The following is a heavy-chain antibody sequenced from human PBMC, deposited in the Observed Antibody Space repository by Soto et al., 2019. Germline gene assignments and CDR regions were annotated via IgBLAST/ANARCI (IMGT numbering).Heavy chain of an antibody. J-gene: IGHJ6*02. CDR1: DYTFTSYG. D-gene: IGHD2-2*01. CDR3: AREVVVPAARYYYYGMDV. CDR2: ISAYNGNT. Sequence: ASVKVSCKASDYTFTSYGISWVRQAPGQGLEWMGWISAYNGNTNYAQKLQGRVTMTTDTSTSTAYMELRSLRSDDTAVYYCAREVVVPAARYYYYGMDVWGQGTTVTVSS. V-gene: IGHV1-18*01.